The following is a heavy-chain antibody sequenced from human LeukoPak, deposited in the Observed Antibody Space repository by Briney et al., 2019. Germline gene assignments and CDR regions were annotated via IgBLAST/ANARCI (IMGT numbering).Heavy chain of an antibody. CDR1: GGSISIYY. Sequence: SETLSLTCTVSGGSISIYYWSWIRQPAGKGLEGSGHIYTSGSTNYNPSLKSRVTMSIDTSKNQFSLTLSSVTAADTAVYYCARGPTTATRAFDYWGQGSLVTVSS. CDR3: ARGPTTATRAFDY. V-gene: IGHV4-4*07. J-gene: IGHJ4*02. D-gene: IGHD4-17*01. CDR2: IYTSGST.